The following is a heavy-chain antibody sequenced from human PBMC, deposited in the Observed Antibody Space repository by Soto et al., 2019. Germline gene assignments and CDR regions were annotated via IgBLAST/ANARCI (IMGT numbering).Heavy chain of an antibody. CDR2: ISSSSSTI. CDR1: GFTFSSYS. J-gene: IGHJ4*02. CDR3: ARPGNSGYDY. Sequence: EVQLVESGGGLVQPGGSLRLSCAASGFTFSSYSMNWVRQAPGKGLEWVSYISSSSSTIYYADSVKGRFTISRDNAKNSLYLQMNSLRAEDTAVYYCARPGNSGYDYWGQGTLVTVSS. D-gene: IGHD5-12*01. V-gene: IGHV3-48*01.